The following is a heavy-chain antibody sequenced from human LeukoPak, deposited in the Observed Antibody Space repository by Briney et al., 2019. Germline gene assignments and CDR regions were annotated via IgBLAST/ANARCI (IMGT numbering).Heavy chain of an antibody. CDR3: AKGRVGELLGWYLHY. V-gene: IGHV3-9*01. Sequence: GRSLRLSCAASGFTFGDYAMHWVRQAPGKGLEWVSGISWYSGSIGYADSVKGRFNISRDNAKNSLYLQMNSLRAEDTALFYCAKGRVGELLGWYLHYWGQGTLVTVSS. CDR2: ISWYSGSI. J-gene: IGHJ4*02. D-gene: IGHD1-26*01. CDR1: GFTFGDYA.